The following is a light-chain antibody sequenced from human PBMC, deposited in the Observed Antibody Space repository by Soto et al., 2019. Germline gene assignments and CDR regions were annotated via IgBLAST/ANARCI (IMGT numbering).Light chain of an antibody. CDR3: QQYCCSDT. J-gene: IGKJ5*01. CDR2: GAS. V-gene: IGKV3-20*01. Sequence: EIALTKAPGTLSLTRGEGAAVGGMASQSVSSNFLDWYQQKPAQAPRLLFYGASSRATGIPDRFSGSGSGAAFTLPISNLEPDAFAVYYCQQYCCSDTFGPGTRL. CDR1: QSVSSNF.